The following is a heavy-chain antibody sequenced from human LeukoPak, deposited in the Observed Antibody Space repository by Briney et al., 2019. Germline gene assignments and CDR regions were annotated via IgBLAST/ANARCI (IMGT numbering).Heavy chain of an antibody. CDR1: GYSFTGYN. CDR3: ATSLPAAGYYFDH. V-gene: IGHV1-46*01. Sequence: ASVKVSCKASGYSFTGYNIHWMRQAPGRGLEWMGIINLSGGTATYAQKFQGRVTMTRETSTSTVNMELSSLRSEDTAVYYCATSLPAAGYYFDHWGQGTLVTVSS. D-gene: IGHD6-13*01. J-gene: IGHJ4*02. CDR2: INLSGGTA.